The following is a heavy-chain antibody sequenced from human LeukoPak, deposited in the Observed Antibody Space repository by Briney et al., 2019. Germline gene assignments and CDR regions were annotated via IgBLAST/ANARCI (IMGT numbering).Heavy chain of an antibody. Sequence: RHSETLSLTCTVSGGSISSYYWSWIRQPPGKGLEWIGYIYYSGSTNYNPSLKSRVTMSVDTSKNQFSLKLSSVTAADTAVYYCAREPLLWFGELPNYFDYWGQGTLVTVSS. CDR2: IYYSGST. V-gene: IGHV4-59*12. CDR3: AREPLLWFGELPNYFDY. J-gene: IGHJ4*02. CDR1: GGSISSYY. D-gene: IGHD3-10*01.